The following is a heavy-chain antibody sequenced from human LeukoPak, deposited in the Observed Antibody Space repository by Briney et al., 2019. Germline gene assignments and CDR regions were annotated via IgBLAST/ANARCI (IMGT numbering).Heavy chain of an antibody. D-gene: IGHD1-26*01. J-gene: IGHJ4*02. V-gene: IGHV4-59*01. Sequence: LETLSLTCTVSGGSISSYDWSWIRQPPGKGLEWIGYIYYSGSTNYNPSLKSRVTISVDTSKNQFSLKLSSVTAADTAVYYCARAKLLRFDYWGQGTLVTVSS. CDR2: IYYSGST. CDR1: GGSISSYD. CDR3: ARAKLLRFDY.